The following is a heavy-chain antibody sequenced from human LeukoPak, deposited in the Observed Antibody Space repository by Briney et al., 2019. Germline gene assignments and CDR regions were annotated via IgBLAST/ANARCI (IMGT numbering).Heavy chain of an antibody. D-gene: IGHD3-22*01. CDR1: SGSFSGYY. CDR3: ARVGYYDSSGYAH. J-gene: IGHJ4*02. CDR2: INHSGST. V-gene: IGHV4-34*01. Sequence: SETLSLTCAVYSGSFSGYYWSWIRQPPGKGLEWIGEINHSGSTNYNPSLKSRVTISVDTSKNQFSLKLSSVTAADTAVYYCARVGYYDSSGYAHWGQGTLVTVSS.